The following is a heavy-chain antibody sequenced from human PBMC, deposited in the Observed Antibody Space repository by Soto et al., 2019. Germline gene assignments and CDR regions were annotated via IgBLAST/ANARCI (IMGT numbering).Heavy chain of an antibody. J-gene: IGHJ2*01. Sequence: PGGSLRLSCAASGFTFSSYAMTWVRQAPGKGLEWVSSISFSDGGTYYADSVKGRLTISRDNSKNTLFLQMNSLRVEDTAVYYCVKDDRILGRRYFDLWGRGTLVTVYS. CDR2: ISFSDGGT. CDR1: GFTFSSYA. D-gene: IGHD2-15*01. CDR3: VKDDRILGRRYFDL. V-gene: IGHV3-23*01.